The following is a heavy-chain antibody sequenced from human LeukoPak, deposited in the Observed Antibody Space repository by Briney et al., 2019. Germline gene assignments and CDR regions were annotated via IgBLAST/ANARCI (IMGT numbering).Heavy chain of an antibody. D-gene: IGHD2-2*02. V-gene: IGHV1-46*01. CDR2: TNPSGGST. J-gene: IGHJ5*02. CDR1: GGTFSSYA. Sequence: ASVKVSCKASGGTFSSYAISRVRQAPGQGLEWMGITNPSGGSTSYAQKFQGRVTMTRDTSTSTVYMELSSLRSEDTAVYYCARDRPGRYCSTTRCYTASPFDPWGQGTLVTVSS. CDR3: ARDRPGRYCSTTRCYTASPFDP.